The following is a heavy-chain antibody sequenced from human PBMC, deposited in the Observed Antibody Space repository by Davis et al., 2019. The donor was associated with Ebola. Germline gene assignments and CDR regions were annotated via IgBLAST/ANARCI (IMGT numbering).Heavy chain of an antibody. D-gene: IGHD3-10*01. V-gene: IGHV4-61*08. Sequence: MPSETLSLTCTVSGGSVSSGGYYWNWIRQPPGKGLEWIGYIYYSGSTDYSPSLRGRVTISLDTFKNKFSLRLSSVTAADTAVYYCARGVASRYYGPGSPPPFDYWGRGTLVTVSS. J-gene: IGHJ4*02. CDR2: IYYSGST. CDR3: ARGVASRYYGPGSPPPFDY. CDR1: GGSVSSGGYY.